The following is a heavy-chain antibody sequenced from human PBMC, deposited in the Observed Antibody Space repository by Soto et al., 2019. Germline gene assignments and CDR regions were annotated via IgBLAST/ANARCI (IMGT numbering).Heavy chain of an antibody. Sequence: GGSLRLSCAASGFTFSSYGMHWVRQAPGKGLEWVAVIWYDGSNKYYADSVKGRFTISRDNSKNTLYLQMNSLRAEDTAVDYFARDGGAYYDSSGSPFDYWGQGTMVTVSS. CDR3: ARDGGAYYDSSGSPFDY. CDR1: GFTFSSYG. V-gene: IGHV3-33*01. CDR2: IWYDGSNK. D-gene: IGHD3-22*01. J-gene: IGHJ4*02.